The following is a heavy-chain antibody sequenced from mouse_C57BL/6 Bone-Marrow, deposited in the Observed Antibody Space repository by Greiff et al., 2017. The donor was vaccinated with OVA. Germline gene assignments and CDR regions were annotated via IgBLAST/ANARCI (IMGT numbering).Heavy chain of an antibody. V-gene: IGHV14-1*01. CDR1: GFNIKDYY. J-gene: IGHJ3*01. CDR2: IDPEDGDT. CDR3: ARDYKGWFAY. Sequence: VQLQQSGAELVRPGASVKLSCTASGFNIKDYYMHWVKQRPEQGLEWIGRIDPEDGDTEYAPKFQGKATLTADKSSSTAYMELRSLTSEDSAVYFCARDYKGWFAYWGQGTLVTVSA. D-gene: IGHD2-12*01.